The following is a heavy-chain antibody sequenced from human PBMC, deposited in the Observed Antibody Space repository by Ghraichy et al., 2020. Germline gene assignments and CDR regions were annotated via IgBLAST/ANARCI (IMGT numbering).Heavy chain of an antibody. CDR1: GFTFSSYW. CDR2: IKQDGSEK. Sequence: GGSLRLSCAASGFTFSSYWMTWVRQAPGKGLEWVANIKQDGSEKWDVDSVKCRFTISRDNAKSSLYLQMNSLRAENTAVFYCVRAMDVWGQGTTVTVSS. V-gene: IGHV3-7*03. CDR3: VRAMDV. J-gene: IGHJ6*02.